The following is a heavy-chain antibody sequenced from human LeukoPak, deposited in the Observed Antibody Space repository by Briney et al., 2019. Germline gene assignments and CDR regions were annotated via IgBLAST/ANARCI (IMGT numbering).Heavy chain of an antibody. J-gene: IGHJ5*02. CDR1: GFXFSSYA. V-gene: IGHV3-23*01. CDR2: ISNSGDRT. D-gene: IGHD2-15*01. CDR3: ADRCSGGSCPFDNQNRFDP. Sequence: GGSLRLSCTASGFXFSSYAISWVRQAPGKGLEWVSAISNSGDRTYYADSVKGRFTISRDNSKNTLYLQMNSPRAEDTAVYYCADRCSGGSCPFDNQNRFDPWGQGTLVTVSS.